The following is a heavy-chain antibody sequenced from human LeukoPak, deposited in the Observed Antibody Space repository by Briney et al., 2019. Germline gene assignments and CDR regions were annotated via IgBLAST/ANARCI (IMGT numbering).Heavy chain of an antibody. Sequence: GGSLRLSCAASAFTFSSYAMSWVRQAPGKGLEWVSGVSGSGGSTYYADSVKGRFTISRDNSKNTLYLQLNSLRVEDTAEYYCAKTLRESSGRQYFDLWGRGTLVAVSS. V-gene: IGHV3-23*01. CDR3: AKTLRESSGRQYFDL. J-gene: IGHJ2*01. D-gene: IGHD6-19*01. CDR2: VSGSGGST. CDR1: AFTFSSYA.